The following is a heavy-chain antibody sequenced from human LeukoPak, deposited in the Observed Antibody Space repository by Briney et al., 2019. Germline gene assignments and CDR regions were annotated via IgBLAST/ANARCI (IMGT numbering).Heavy chain of an antibody. CDR3: ARGRPHGNDY. CDR2: IASDGSST. D-gene: IGHD4-23*01. V-gene: IGHV3-74*01. Sequence: ETLSLTCTVSGGSISSYWMNWVRQAPGKGLVWVSRIASDGSSTTYADSVKGRFSISRDNAKNTLYLQMNSLRVEDTAVYYCARGRPHGNDYWGQGTLVTVSS. CDR1: GGSISSYW. J-gene: IGHJ4*02.